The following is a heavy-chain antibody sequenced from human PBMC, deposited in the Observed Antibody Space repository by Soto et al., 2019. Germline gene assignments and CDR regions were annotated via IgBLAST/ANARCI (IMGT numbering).Heavy chain of an antibody. V-gene: IGHV3-23*01. D-gene: IGHD5-18*01. CDR2: ISGSGGST. Sequence: GGSLRLSCAASGFTFSSYAMSWVRQAQGKGLEWVSAISGSGGSTYYADSGKGRFTISRDNSKNTLYLQMNSLRAEDTAVYYCAKDRPRGGYPVVTDYGPQLPPPYGMDVWGQGTTVTVSS. CDR3: AKDRPRGGYPVVTDYGPQLPPPYGMDV. CDR1: GFTFSSYA. J-gene: IGHJ6*02.